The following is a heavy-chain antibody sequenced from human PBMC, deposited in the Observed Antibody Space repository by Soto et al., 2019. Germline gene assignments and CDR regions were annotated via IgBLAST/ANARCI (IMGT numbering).Heavy chain of an antibody. CDR3: ARDGYCSSTSCYRVYYYGMDV. J-gene: IGHJ6*02. CDR2: ISAYNGNT. Sequence: QVQLVQSGAEVKKPGASVKVSCKASGYTFTSYGISWVRQAPGQGLEWMGWISAYNGNTNYAQKLQGRVTMTTDTTTSTAYMELRSLRTDDTAVYYCARDGYCSSTSCYRVYYYGMDVWGQGTTVTVSS. D-gene: IGHD2-2*03. V-gene: IGHV1-18*01. CDR1: GYTFTSYG.